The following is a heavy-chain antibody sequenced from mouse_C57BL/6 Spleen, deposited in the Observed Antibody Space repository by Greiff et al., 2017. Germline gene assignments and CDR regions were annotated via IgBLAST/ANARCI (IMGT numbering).Heavy chain of an antibody. Sequence: EVQLQESGPELVKPGASVKIPCKASGYTFTDYNMDWVKQSHGKSLEWIGDINPNNGGTIYNQKFKGKATLTVDKSSSTAYMELRSLTSEDTAVYYCARGGGDGYLWYFDVWGTGTTVTVSS. CDR2: INPNNGGT. CDR3: ARGGGDGYLWYFDV. V-gene: IGHV1-18*01. D-gene: IGHD2-3*01. CDR1: GYTFTDYN. J-gene: IGHJ1*03.